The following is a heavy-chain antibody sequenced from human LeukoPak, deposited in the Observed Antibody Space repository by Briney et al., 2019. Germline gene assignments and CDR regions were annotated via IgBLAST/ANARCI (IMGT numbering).Heavy chain of an antibody. V-gene: IGHV3-20*04. CDR1: GFTFDDYC. J-gene: IGHJ4*02. CDR3: ARGAYDSSGRDY. D-gene: IGHD3-22*01. Sequence: PGGSLRLSCAASGFTFDDYCMGWVRQAPGKGLEWVSGINWNGGSTGYADSVKGRFTISRDNAKNSLYLQMNSLRAEDTALYYCARGAYDSSGRDYWGQGTLVSVSS. CDR2: INWNGGST.